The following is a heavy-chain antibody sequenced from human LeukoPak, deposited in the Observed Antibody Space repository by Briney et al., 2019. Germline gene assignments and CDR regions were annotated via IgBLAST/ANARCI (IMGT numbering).Heavy chain of an antibody. CDR1: GGSISSYY. CDR3: ARHSDGGGSYRRSFDY. D-gene: IGHD1-26*01. Sequence: SETLSLTCTVSGGSISSYYWSWIRQPPGKGLEWIGYIYYTGGTNYNPSLKSRVTISVDTSKNQFSLKLSSVTAADTAVYYCARHSDGGGSYRRSFDYWGQGTLVTVSS. CDR2: IYYTGGT. J-gene: IGHJ4*02. V-gene: IGHV4-59*08.